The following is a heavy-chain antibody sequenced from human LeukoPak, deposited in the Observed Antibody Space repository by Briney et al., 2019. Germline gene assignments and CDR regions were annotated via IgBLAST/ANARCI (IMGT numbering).Heavy chain of an antibody. J-gene: IGHJ4*02. V-gene: IGHV7-4-1*02. CDR3: ARDSPYCGGDCYPPTPPADY. CDR1: GYTFTSYA. CDR2: INTNTGNP. D-gene: IGHD2-21*02. Sequence: GASVKVSCKASGYTFTSYAMNWVRQAPGQGLEWMGWINTNTGNPTYAQGFTGRFVFSLDTSVSTAYLQISSLKAEDTAVYYCARDSPYCGGDCYPPTPPADYWGQGTLVTVSS.